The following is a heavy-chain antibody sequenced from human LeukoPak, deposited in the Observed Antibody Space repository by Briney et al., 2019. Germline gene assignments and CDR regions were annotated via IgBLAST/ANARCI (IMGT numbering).Heavy chain of an antibody. Sequence: SETLSLTCAVSGYSISSGYYWGWIRQPPGKGLEWIGSIYHSGSTYYNPSLKSRVTISVDKSKNQFSLKLSSVTAADTAVYYCARVYYCSSTSCYSDNWFDPWGQGTLVTVSS. CDR3: ARVYYCSSTSCYSDNWFDP. CDR1: GYSISSGYY. J-gene: IGHJ5*02. V-gene: IGHV4-38-2*01. D-gene: IGHD2-2*01. CDR2: IYHSGST.